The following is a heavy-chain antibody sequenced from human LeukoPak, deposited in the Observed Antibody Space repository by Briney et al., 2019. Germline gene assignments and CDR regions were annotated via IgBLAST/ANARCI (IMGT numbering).Heavy chain of an antibody. CDR3: ARLMVTGYSSSWYEGVGVWFDP. V-gene: IGHV1-2*02. D-gene: IGHD6-13*01. J-gene: IGHJ5*02. CDR1: GYTFTGYY. Sequence: ASVKVSCKASGYTFTGYYMHWVRQAPGQGLEWMGWINPNSGGTNYAQKFQGRVTMTRDTSISTAYMELSRLRSDDTAVYYCARLMVTGYSSSWYEGVGVWFDPWGQGTLVTVSS. CDR2: INPNSGGT.